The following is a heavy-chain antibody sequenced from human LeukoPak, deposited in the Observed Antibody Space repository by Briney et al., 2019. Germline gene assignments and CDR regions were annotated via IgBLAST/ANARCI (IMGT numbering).Heavy chain of an antibody. V-gene: IGHV3-66*02. J-gene: IGHJ4*02. CDR1: GFTVSSNY. Sequence: HTGGSLRLSCAASGFTVSSNYMSWVRQAPGKGLEWVSVIYSGGSTYYADSVKGRFTVSRDNSKNTLYLRMNSLRAEDTAVYFCARRQVGATVDYWGQGTLVTVSS. CDR2: IYSGGST. D-gene: IGHD1-26*01. CDR3: ARRQVGATVDY.